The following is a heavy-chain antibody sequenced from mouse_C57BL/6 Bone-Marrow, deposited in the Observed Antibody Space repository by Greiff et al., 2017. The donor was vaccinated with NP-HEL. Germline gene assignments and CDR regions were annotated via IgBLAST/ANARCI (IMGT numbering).Heavy chain of an antibody. CDR1: GYTFTSYW. CDR2: INPSSGYT. Sequence: QVHVKQSGAELAKPGASVKLSCKASGYTFTSYWMHWVKQRPGQGLEWIGYINPSSGYTKYNQKFKDKATLTADKSSSTAYMQLSSLTYEDSAVYYCARRNPLYYYAMDYWGQGTSVTVSS. V-gene: IGHV1-7*01. CDR3: ARRNPLYYYAMDY. J-gene: IGHJ4*01. D-gene: IGHD6-1*01.